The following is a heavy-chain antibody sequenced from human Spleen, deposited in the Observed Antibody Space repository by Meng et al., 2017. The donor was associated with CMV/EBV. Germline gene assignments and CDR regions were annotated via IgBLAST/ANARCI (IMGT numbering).Heavy chain of an antibody. CDR1: GFTVSNTY. V-gene: IGHV3-20*04. J-gene: IGHJ4*02. Sequence: GESLKISCAASGFTVSNTYMSWVRQAPGKGLEWVSGIKWNGGSTGYADSVRGRFTISRDNAKNSLYLQMNSLRAEDTALYYCARDAYWGQGTLVTVSS. CDR3: ARDAY. CDR2: IKWNGGST.